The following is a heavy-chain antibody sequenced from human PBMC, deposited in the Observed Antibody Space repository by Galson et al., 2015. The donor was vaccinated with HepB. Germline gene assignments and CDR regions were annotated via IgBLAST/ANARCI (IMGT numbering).Heavy chain of an antibody. CDR2: ISHDGMYK. J-gene: IGHJ4*02. V-gene: IGHV3-30*18. CDR3: AKAADYYAGSSISFLVDS. CDR1: GFTFSSYG. Sequence: SLRLSCAASGFTFSSYGMHWVRQAPGKGPEWVALISHDGMYKYYANSVKGRFAISRDNAKNTLYLQMDRLIPEDTAVYYCAKAADYYAGSSISFLVDSLGQGTLVTVSS. D-gene: IGHD3-22*01.